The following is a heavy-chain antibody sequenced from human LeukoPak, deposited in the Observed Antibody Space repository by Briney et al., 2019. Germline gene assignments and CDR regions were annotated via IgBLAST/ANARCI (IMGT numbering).Heavy chain of an antibody. J-gene: IGHJ4*02. CDR2: IYYSGST. Sequence: SQTLSLTCTVSGGSISSGGYYWSWIRQHPGKGLEWIGYIYYSGSTNYNPSLKSRVTMSVDTSKNQFSLKLSSVTAADTAVYYCARRSSWDYDFDYWGQGTLVTVSS. V-gene: IGHV4-31*03. CDR3: ARRSSWDYDFDY. D-gene: IGHD1-7*01. CDR1: GGSISSGGYY.